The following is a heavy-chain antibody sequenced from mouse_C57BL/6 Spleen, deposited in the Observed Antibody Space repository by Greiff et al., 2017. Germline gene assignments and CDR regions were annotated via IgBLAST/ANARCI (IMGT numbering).Heavy chain of an antibody. CDR3: ARGGGRGYFDY. V-gene: IGHV1-50*01. CDR2: IDPSDSYT. Sequence: QVQLKQPGAELVKPGASVKLSCKASGYTFTSYWMQWVKQRPGQGLEWIGEIDPSDSYTNYNQKFKGKATLTVDTSSSTAYMQLSSLTSEDSAVYYCARGGGRGYFDYWGQGTTLTVSS. CDR1: GYTFTSYW. D-gene: IGHD3-3*01. J-gene: IGHJ2*01.